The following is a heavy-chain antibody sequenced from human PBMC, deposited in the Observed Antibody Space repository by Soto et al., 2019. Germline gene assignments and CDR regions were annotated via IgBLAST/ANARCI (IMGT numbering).Heavy chain of an antibody. CDR3: ARGSPGGDYYDSSGYDY. CDR1: GGSISSGDYY. V-gene: IGHV4-30-4*01. D-gene: IGHD3-22*01. J-gene: IGHJ4*02. Sequence: LSLTCTVSGGSISSGDYYWSWIRQPPGKGLEWIGYIYYSGSTYYNPSLKSRVTISVDTSKNQFSLKLSSVTAADTAVYYCARGSPGGDYYDSSGYDYWGQGTLVTVSS. CDR2: IYYSGST.